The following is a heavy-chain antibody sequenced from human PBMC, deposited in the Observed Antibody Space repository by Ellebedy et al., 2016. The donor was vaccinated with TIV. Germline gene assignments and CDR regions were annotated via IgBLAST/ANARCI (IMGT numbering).Heavy chain of an antibody. Sequence: GGSLRLSCATSGFKFSVYGMNWVRQAPGEGLEWVSYITSDTRTIYYADSVKGRFTISRDNAKNSLFLQMNSLRAEDTAVYYCARSVEYSFDSWGQGTLVTVSS. J-gene: IGHJ4*02. CDR1: GFKFSVYG. CDR2: ITSDTRTI. CDR3: ARSVEYSFDS. D-gene: IGHD6-6*01. V-gene: IGHV3-48*04.